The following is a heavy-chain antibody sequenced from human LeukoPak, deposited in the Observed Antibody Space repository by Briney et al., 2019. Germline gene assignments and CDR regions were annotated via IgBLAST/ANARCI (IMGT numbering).Heavy chain of an antibody. CDR2: IRYDGSNK. Sequence: GGSLRLSCAAPGFTFSSYGMHWVRQAPGKGLEWVAFIRYDGSNKYYADSVKGRFTISRDNSKNTLYLQMNSLRAEDTAVYYCAKVKRGWGALFDYWGQGTLVTVSS. V-gene: IGHV3-30*02. CDR3: AKVKRGWGALFDY. J-gene: IGHJ4*02. CDR1: GFTFSSYG. D-gene: IGHD3-16*01.